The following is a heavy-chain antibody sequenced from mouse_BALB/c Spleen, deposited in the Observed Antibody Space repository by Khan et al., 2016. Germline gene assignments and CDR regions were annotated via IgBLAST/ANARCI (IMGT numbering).Heavy chain of an antibody. CDR1: GYGFSSYW. V-gene: IGHV1-80*01. CDR2: IYPGDGDT. J-gene: IGHJ2*01. D-gene: IGHD4-1*01. Sequence: QVQLKQSGAELVRPGSSVKISCKASGYGFSSYWMNWVKQRPGQGLEWIGQIYPGDGDTNYNGKFKGKATLTVDKSFSTAYMQLSSLTSEDSAVYFCARGVGPDYWGQGTTLTVSS. CDR3: ARGVGPDY.